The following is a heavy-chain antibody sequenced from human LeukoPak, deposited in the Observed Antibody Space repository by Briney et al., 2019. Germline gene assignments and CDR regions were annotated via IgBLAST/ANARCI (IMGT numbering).Heavy chain of an antibody. J-gene: IGHJ4*02. CDR2: IYSGGTT. D-gene: IGHD3-10*01. CDR1: GFTASSNY. Sequence: GGSLRLSCAASGFTASSNYMSWVRQTPRMRVEWVSVIYSGGTTYYADSVQGRFTISRDNSKNTLFLHMNSLRAEDTAVYYCARRSVAVGSYFDDWGQGTLVTVSS. V-gene: IGHV3-66*01. CDR3: ARRSVAVGSYFDD.